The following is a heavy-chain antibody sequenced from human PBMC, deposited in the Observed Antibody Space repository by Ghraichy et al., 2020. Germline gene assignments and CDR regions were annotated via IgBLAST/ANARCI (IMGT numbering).Heavy chain of an antibody. Sequence: SETLSLTCSVSGGSISSSFYYWGWVRQPPGQGLEWIATIFYSGDTYYNTSLQGRLTISQDTSKNLFSLRLSSVTAADTAVYYCASHYDGPGRFSWGRAQPVWGQGTTVTVSS. CDR1: GGSISSSFYY. D-gene: IGHD3-10*01. V-gene: IGHV4-39*01. CDR2: IFYSGDT. J-gene: IGHJ6*02. CDR3: ASHYDGPGRFSWGRAQPV.